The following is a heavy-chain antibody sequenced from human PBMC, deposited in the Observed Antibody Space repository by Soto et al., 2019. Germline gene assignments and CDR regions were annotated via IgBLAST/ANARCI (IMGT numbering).Heavy chain of an antibody. CDR1: GYTFTSYG. Sequence: VQLVQYGAEVKKPGPSVKVSCKASGYTFTSYGISWVRQAPGQGIEWMGWISAYNGNKNYAEKLQGRVTMTAGASPSTDYMELRSLRSDDTAVYYCSGNLADFDGFQGIDYWGQGTLVTVSS. J-gene: IGHJ4*02. D-gene: IGHD3-9*01. CDR2: ISAYNGNK. V-gene: IGHV1-18*01. CDR3: SGNLADFDGFQGIDY.